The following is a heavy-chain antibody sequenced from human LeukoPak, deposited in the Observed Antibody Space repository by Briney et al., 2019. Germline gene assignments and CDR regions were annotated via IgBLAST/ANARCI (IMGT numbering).Heavy chain of an antibody. J-gene: IGHJ6*03. D-gene: IGHD2-15*01. CDR2: IIPIFGTA. V-gene: IGHV1-69*05. CDR3: ARATLGYCSGGSCYSPFYYYYYMDV. Sequence: SVKVSCKASGGTFSSYAISWVRQAPGQGLEWMGEIIPIFGTANYAQKFEGRVTITTDESTSTAYMELSSLRSEDTAEYYCARATLGYCSGGSCYSPFYYYYYMDVWGKGTTVTVSS. CDR1: GGTFSSYA.